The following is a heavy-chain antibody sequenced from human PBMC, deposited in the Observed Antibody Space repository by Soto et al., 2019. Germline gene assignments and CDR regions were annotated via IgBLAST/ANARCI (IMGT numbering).Heavy chain of an antibody. CDR3: AKAGLYCTNGVCSSPYYFDY. CDR2: ISGSGGST. V-gene: IGHV3-23*01. D-gene: IGHD2-8*01. CDR1: GFTFSSYA. Sequence: GGSLRLSCAASGFTFSSYAMSWVLQAPGKGLEWVSAISGSGGSTYYADSVKGRFTISRDNSKNTLYLQMNSLRAEDTAVYYCAKAGLYCTNGVCSSPYYFDYWGQGTLVTVSS. J-gene: IGHJ4*02.